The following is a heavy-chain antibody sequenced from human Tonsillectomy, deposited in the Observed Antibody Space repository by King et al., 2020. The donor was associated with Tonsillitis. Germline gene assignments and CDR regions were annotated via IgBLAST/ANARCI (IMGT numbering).Heavy chain of an antibody. J-gene: IGHJ4*02. CDR2: IRYDGSNK. V-gene: IGHV3-30*02. CDR1: GFTFRIYG. CDR3: AKDFYDYAWGSCLPPGDY. Sequence: QLVQSGGGVVQPGGSLRLSCVASGFTFRIYGMHWVRQAPGKGLEWVAFIRYDGSNKYNADSVKGRFTISRDNSKNTLYLQMNSLRAEDTAVYYCAKDFYDYAWGSCLPPGDYWGQGTLVTVSS. D-gene: IGHD3-16*01.